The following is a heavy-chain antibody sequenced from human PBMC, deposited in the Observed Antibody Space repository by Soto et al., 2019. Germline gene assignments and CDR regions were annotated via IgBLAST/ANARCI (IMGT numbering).Heavy chain of an antibody. Sequence: GGSLRLSCAASGFTFSSYGMHWVRQAPGKGLEWVAVIWYDGSNKYYADSVKGRFTISRDNSKNTLYLQMNSLRAEDTAVYYCARATTVYSGYDLGDYWGQGTLVTVSS. D-gene: IGHD5-12*01. CDR2: IWYDGSNK. CDR1: GFTFSSYG. J-gene: IGHJ4*02. V-gene: IGHV3-33*01. CDR3: ARATTVYSGYDLGDY.